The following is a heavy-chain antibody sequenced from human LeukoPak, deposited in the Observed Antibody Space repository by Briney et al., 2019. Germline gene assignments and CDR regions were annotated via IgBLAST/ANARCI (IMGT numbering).Heavy chain of an antibody. CDR1: GFTFSRYS. CDR3: ARVRDSSVYLLRPAFDI. Sequence: PGGSLRLSCAASGFTFSRYSMNWVRQAPGKGLEWVSFISSSSSYIYYAESVKGRFTISRDNAKNSVYLQMNSLRAEDTAVYHCARVRDSSVYLLRPAFDIWGQGTMVTVSS. D-gene: IGHD3-22*01. V-gene: IGHV3-21*01. J-gene: IGHJ3*02. CDR2: ISSSSSYI.